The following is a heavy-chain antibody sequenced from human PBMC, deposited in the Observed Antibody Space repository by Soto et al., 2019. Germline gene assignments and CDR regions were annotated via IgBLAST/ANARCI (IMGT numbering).Heavy chain of an antibody. CDR2: ISTSKGNT. CDR3: ATRSPALDY. D-gene: IGHD3-3*02. Sequence: QVQLVQSGPEVKKPGASVKVSCKTSGYTFTDYGISWVRQAPGQGLEWMGWISTSKGNTNYAQKFQGRVTMTTDTPTSTGYMELRSLRSDDTSVYYCATRSPALDYWGQGTLVTVSS. J-gene: IGHJ4*02. CDR1: GYTFTDYG. V-gene: IGHV1-18*01.